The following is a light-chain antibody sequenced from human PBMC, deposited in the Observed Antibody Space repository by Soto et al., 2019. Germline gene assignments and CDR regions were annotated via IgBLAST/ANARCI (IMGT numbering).Light chain of an antibody. CDR1: QSVSSNY. V-gene: IGKV3-20*01. Sequence: ENVLTQSPGTLSLSPGERVTLSCRASQSVSSNYLAWYQQKPGQAPRLLIYGASVRATGIPDRFSGSGSGTDFTLTISRLEPEDFPVYYWQQYGSSPYTFGQGTKLEIK. CDR3: QQYGSSPYT. CDR2: GAS. J-gene: IGKJ2*01.